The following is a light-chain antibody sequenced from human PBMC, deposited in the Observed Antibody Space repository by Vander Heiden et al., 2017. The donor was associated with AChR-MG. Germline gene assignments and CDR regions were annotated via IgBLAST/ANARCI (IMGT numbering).Light chain of an antibody. CDR2: GNS. J-gene: IGLJ2*01. CDR3: QSYDSISGVV. CDR1: SSNIGAGYD. Sequence: QSVLTQPPSVSGAPGQRVTISCTGSSSNIGAGYDVHWYQQLPGTAPKLLIYGNSNRPSGVPDRLSGSKSGTSASLAITGLQAEDEADYYCQSYDSISGVVFGGGTKLTVL. V-gene: IGLV1-40*01.